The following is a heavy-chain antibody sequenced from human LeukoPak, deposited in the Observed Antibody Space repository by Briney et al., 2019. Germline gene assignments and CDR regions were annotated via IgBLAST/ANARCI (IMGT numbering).Heavy chain of an antibody. CDR3: ARAHQVWESKEYYYYCYMDV. CDR1: GFAVSSNY. V-gene: IGHV3-53*01. Sequence: AGGSLRLSCAASGFAVSSNYMTWVRQAPGKGLEWVSFIYIDEDIRHADSVKVRFTMSRDNCQNMVYLQMSSLRVEDTAVYYCARAHQVWESKEYYYYCYMDVWGKGTTVTVSS. J-gene: IGHJ6*03. CDR2: IYIDEDI. D-gene: IGHD5-18*01.